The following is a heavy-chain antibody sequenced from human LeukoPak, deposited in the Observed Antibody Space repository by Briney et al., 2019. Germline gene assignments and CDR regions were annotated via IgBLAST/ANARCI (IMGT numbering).Heavy chain of an antibody. CDR3: ATRYCSSTSCYAEYFQR. CDR2: INPNSGGT. D-gene: IGHD2-2*01. V-gene: IGHV1-2*02. J-gene: IGHJ1*01. Sequence: ASVKVSCKASGYTFTGYYMHWVRQAPGQGLEWMGWINPNSGGTNYAQKFQGRVTMTRDTSISTAYMELSRLRSDDTAVYYCATRYCSSTSCYAEYFQRWGQGTLVTVSS. CDR1: GYTFTGYY.